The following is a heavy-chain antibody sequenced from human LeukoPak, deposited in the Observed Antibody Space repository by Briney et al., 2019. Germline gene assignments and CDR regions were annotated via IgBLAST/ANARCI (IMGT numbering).Heavy chain of an antibody. J-gene: IGHJ3*01. CDR2: MGPSGDT. Sequence: GGSLRLSCAGSGFTFTNFTMTWVRQAPGKELDWISSMGPSGDTYYVHSVKGSFSISRDASKNTMYLQMSTLRADDTAVYFCAKPTPYGTAWAGGFDLWGQGTMVTVSS. V-gene: IGHV3-23*01. CDR1: GFTFTNFT. D-gene: IGHD2-15*01. CDR3: AKPTPYGTAWAGGFDL.